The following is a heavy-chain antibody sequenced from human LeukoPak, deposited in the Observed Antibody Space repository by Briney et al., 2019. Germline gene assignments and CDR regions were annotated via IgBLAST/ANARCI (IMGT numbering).Heavy chain of an antibody. CDR2: ISGSGGST. J-gene: IGHJ4*02. V-gene: IGHV3-23*01. Sequence: PGGSLGLSCAASGFTFSSYAMSWVRQAPGKGLEWVSAISGSGGSTYYADSVKGRFTISRDNSKNTLYLQMNSLRAEDTAVYYCAKVKGSSWRLYFDYWGQGALVTVSS. CDR1: GFTFSSYA. CDR3: AKVKGSSWRLYFDY. D-gene: IGHD6-13*01.